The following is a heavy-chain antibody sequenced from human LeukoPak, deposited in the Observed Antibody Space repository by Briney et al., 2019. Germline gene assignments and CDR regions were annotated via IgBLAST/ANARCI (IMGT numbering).Heavy chain of an antibody. D-gene: IGHD3-10*01. V-gene: IGHV4-38-2*02. CDR1: GFSIGTGYS. CDR2: IYHRGNT. Sequence: PSETLSLTCSVSGFSIGTGYSWGWIRQPPGKGLEWIGTIYHRGNTYYNPSLMSRVTISLDTSKNQFSLRLTSVTATDTALYYCAREVESWFGDLLSYFDSWGQGTQVTVSS. J-gene: IGHJ4*02. CDR3: AREVESWFGDLLSYFDS.